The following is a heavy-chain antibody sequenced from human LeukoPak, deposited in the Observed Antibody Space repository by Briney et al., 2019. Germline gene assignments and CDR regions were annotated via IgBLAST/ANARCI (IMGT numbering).Heavy chain of an antibody. CDR2: VAPPGGAI. Sequence: GGSLRSSVAPPGFPPMANFRGGFAKRPGKGLKWVSYVAPPGGAIYYADSVEGRFSISRDTSRNSLYLQMNSLRVDDTAVYYCARDLQGQKGPMPSPSWGQGTVVTVSS. J-gene: IGHJ5*02. CDR3: ARDLQGQKGPMPSPS. D-gene: IGHD2-2*01. CDR1: GFPPMANF. V-gene: IGHV3-11*01.